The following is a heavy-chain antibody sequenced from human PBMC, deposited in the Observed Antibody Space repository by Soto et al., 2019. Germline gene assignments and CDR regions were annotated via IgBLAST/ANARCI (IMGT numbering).Heavy chain of an antibody. CDR2: IDGSGSGT. J-gene: IGHJ4*02. CDR3: VKARYFSYRGYFDY. V-gene: IGHV3-23*01. CDR1: GFSFTSGDA. Sequence: EVQLLESGGGLVQPGGSLRLSCAASGFSFTSGDAMSWVRQAPGKGLEWVATIDGSGSGTYYRDSVKGRFTISRDNSKNTLHLQMNSLRAEDTAVYHCVKARYFSYRGYFDYWGQGTLVTVSS. D-gene: IGHD1-26*01.